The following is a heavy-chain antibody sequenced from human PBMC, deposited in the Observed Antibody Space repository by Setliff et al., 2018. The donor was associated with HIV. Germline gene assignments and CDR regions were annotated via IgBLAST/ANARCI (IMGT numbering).Heavy chain of an antibody. CDR2: IYTTGST. CDR3: ARVPPEYSSSSQAFDI. Sequence: SETLSLTCTVSGSSISGHFWSWIRQPPGKGLEWIGYIYTTGSTNYDPSLTSRVTISVDTSKNKFSLKMRSVTAADTAVYYCARVPPEYSSSSQAFDIWGQGTKVTVSS. CDR1: GSSISGHF. J-gene: IGHJ3*02. D-gene: IGHD6-6*01. V-gene: IGHV4-59*11.